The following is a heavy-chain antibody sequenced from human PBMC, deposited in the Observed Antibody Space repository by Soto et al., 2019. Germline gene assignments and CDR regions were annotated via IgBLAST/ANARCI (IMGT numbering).Heavy chain of an antibody. D-gene: IGHD6-19*01. CDR1: GETFTSYD. CDR3: ARRPDPGIAVAGTIDDAFDI. J-gene: IGHJ3*02. Sequence: GASVKVSCQASGETFTSYDINWVRQATGQRLEGMGWMNPNSGNTGYAQKFQGRVTMTRNTSISTAYMELRSLRSDDTAVYYCARRPDPGIAVAGTIDDAFDIWGQGTMVTVSS. CDR2: MNPNSGNT. V-gene: IGHV1-8*01.